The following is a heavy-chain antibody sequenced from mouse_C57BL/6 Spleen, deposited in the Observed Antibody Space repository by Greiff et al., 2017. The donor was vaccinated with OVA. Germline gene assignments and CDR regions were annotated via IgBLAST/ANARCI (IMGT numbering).Heavy chain of an antibody. Sequence: EVKLVESGGDLVKPGGSLKLSCAASGFTFSSYGMSWVRQTPDKRLEWVATISSGGSYTYYHDSVKGRFTISRDNDKNTLYLQMSSLKSEDTARYYCARVDSSGAWFAYWGQGTLVTVSA. D-gene: IGHD3-2*02. J-gene: IGHJ3*01. CDR2: ISSGGSYT. V-gene: IGHV5-6*01. CDR1: GFTFSSYG. CDR3: ARVDSSGAWFAY.